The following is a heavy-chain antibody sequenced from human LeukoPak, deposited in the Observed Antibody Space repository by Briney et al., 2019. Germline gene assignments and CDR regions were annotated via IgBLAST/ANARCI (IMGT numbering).Heavy chain of an antibody. CDR1: VVTFGIHP. D-gene: IGHD3-22*01. Sequence: GGSLRLSCAGSVVTFGIHPMRWVCQAPGKGLEWVSTISGSGGSTSYADSVKGRFTISRDNSKNTLYLQMNSLRAEETAVYYGAKDGCYHHSSGYYVYLDYWGQGTLVTVSS. CDR2: ISGSGGST. J-gene: IGHJ4*02. CDR3: AKDGCYHHSSGYYVYLDY. V-gene: IGHV3-23*01.